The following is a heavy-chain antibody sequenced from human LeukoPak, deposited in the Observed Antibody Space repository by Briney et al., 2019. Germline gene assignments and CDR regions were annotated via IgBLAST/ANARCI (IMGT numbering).Heavy chain of an antibody. J-gene: IGHJ4*02. V-gene: IGHV3-15*01. CDR3: TTAGEL. D-gene: IGHD1-26*01. CDR1: GFPFSDTW. Sequence: GGSLRLSCAASGFPFSDTWMSWVRQAPGKGLELVGHIKSEKRGAATDYAAPVKGRFTISRDDSKNTLYLQMNSLKTEDTAVYYCTTAGELWGQGTLVTVSS. CDR2: IKSEKRGAAT.